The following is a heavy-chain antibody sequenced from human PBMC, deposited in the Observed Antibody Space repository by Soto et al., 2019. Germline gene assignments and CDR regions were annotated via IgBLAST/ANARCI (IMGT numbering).Heavy chain of an antibody. CDR1: GGSVSSGGYS. V-gene: IGHV4-30-2*06. D-gene: IGHD2-2*01. CDR2: ISHSGSP. J-gene: IGHJ5*02. Sequence: QVQLQESASRVVRPSQTLSVTCSVSGGSVSSGGYSWSWIRQSPGKGLEWIGFISHSGSPDYNPSLKSRVTISVDKSKNQISLKLSSVTAADTAVYCTRGVLAWGPGTLVTVSS. CDR3: RGVLA.